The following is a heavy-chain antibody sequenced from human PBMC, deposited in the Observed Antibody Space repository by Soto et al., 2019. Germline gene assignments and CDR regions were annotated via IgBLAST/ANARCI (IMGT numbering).Heavy chain of an antibody. J-gene: IGHJ2*01. V-gene: IGHV3-23*01. CDR2: ISGGGDAT. CDR3: ARRILGSTSRPNYWYFDL. CDR1: GFTFINYA. Sequence: EVQLLESGGGLVQPGGSLRLSCAGSGFTFINYAMNWVRQAPGKGLEWVSSISGGGDATCFADSVRGRFTISRDNSKNTVTLQMNSLGVDDTAVYYWARRILGSTSRPNYWYFDLWGRGTLVTVSS. D-gene: IGHD2-2*01.